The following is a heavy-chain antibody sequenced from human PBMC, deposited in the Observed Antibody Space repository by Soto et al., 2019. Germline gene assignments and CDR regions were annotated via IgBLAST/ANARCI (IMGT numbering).Heavy chain of an antibody. Sequence: SETLSLTCTVSGGSISSSSYYWGWIRQPPGKGLEWIGSIYYSGSTYYNPSLKSRVTISVDTSKNQFSLKLSSVTAADTAVYYCASIVVVTADDAFDIWGQGTMVTVSS. D-gene: IGHD2-21*02. J-gene: IGHJ3*02. V-gene: IGHV4-39*01. CDR3: ASIVVVTADDAFDI. CDR2: IYYSGST. CDR1: GGSISSSSYY.